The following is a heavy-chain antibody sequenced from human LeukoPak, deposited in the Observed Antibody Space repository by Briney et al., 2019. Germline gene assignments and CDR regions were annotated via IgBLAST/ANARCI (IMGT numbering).Heavy chain of an antibody. Sequence: GGSLRLSCAASGFXFSSYWMHWVRQAPGKGRVWVSRINSDGSSTTYADSVQGRFTISRDNAKNTLYLQMNSLRADDTAVYYCARSVYSYYANWFDPWGQGTLVTVSS. CDR1: GFXFSSYW. J-gene: IGHJ5*02. CDR2: INSDGSST. CDR3: ARSVYSYYANWFDP. V-gene: IGHV3-74*01. D-gene: IGHD4-11*01.